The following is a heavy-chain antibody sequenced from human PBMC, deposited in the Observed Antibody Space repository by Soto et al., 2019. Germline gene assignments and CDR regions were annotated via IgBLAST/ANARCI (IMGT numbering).Heavy chain of an antibody. D-gene: IGHD1-26*01. CDR2: TRNKANSYTT. V-gene: IGHV3-72*01. CDR3: ARVEYSGSYYFDY. J-gene: IGHJ4*02. CDR1: GFTFSDHY. Sequence: EVQLVESGGGLVQPGGSLRLSCAASGFTFSDHYMDWVRQAPGKGLERVGRTRNKANSYTTEYAASVKGRFTISRDDSKNSLYLQMNSLKTEDTAVYYCARVEYSGSYYFDYWGQGTLVTVSS.